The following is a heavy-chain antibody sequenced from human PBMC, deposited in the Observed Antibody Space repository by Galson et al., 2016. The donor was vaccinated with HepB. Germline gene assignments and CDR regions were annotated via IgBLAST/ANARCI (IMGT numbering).Heavy chain of an antibody. CDR2: ISYDGSRK. CDR3: AKEGEAYCGTYCSLDY. V-gene: IGHV3-30*18. CDR1: GFTFSRYG. D-gene: IGHD2-21*02. J-gene: IGHJ4*02. Sequence: SLRLSCAASGFTFSRYGMLWVRQAPGKGLQWVALISYDGSRKYYADSVKGRFTISRDNSKNTLFLQMSSLRAEDTAVYYCAKEGEAYCGTYCSLDYWGQGTLITVSS.